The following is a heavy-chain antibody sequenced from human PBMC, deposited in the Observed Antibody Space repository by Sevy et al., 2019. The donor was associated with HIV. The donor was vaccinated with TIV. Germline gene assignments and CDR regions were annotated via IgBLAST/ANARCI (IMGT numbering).Heavy chain of an antibody. J-gene: IGHJ4*02. CDR1: GFTLNDVY. CDR2: MSTSGYDI. V-gene: IGHV3-11*01. CDR3: VRGHPHTIYYESSFDF. Sequence: GGSLRLSCAASGFTLNDVYMNWIRQVPGKGLQWISYMSTSGYDIFYADSVKGRFIMSRDNAKNSLFLQMNRLRAEDTAVYYCVRGHPHTIYYESSFDFGGPGTLVTVSS. D-gene: IGHD3-22*01.